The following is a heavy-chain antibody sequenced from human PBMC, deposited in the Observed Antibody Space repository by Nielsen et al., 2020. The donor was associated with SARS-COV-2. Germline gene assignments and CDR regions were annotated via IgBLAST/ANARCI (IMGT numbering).Heavy chain of an antibody. CDR1: GFTFSDYS. D-gene: IGHD2-15*01. V-gene: IGHV3-21*01. J-gene: IGHJ4*02. Sequence: GGSLRLSCTVSGFTFSDYSMNWVRQVPGKGLEWVASISGDSNYIFYSELVKGRFTMSRDNGKNSLYLQMNTLRSEDTALYYCTRGFYSQSDCWGQGTLVTVSS. CDR3: TRGFYSQSDC. CDR2: ISGDSNYI.